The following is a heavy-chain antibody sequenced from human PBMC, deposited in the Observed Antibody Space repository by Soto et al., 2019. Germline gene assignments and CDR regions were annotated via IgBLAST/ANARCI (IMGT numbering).Heavy chain of an antibody. Sequence: PSETLSLTCAVSGGSISSGGYSWSWIRQPPGKGLEWIGYIYHSGSTYYNPSLKSRVTISVDRSKNQFSLKLSSVTAADTAVYYCARGELDDSTPIYYYGMDVWGQGTTVTVSS. D-gene: IGHD1-7*01. CDR2: IYHSGST. CDR1: GGSISSGGYS. CDR3: ARGELDDSTPIYYYGMDV. V-gene: IGHV4-30-2*01. J-gene: IGHJ6*02.